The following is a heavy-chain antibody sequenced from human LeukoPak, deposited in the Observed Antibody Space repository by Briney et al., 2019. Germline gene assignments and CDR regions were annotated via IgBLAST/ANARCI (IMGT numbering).Heavy chain of an antibody. J-gene: IGHJ4*02. CDR1: GFTFSSYA. CDR2: ISGSGGST. D-gene: IGHD3-22*01. V-gene: IGHV3-23*01. CDR3: AREAGERITMIVD. Sequence: GGSLRLSCAASGFTFSSYAMSWVRQAPGKGLEWVSAISGSGGSTYYADSVKGRFTISRDNAKNTLYLQMNSLGAEDTAVYYCAREAGERITMIVDWGQGTLVTVSS.